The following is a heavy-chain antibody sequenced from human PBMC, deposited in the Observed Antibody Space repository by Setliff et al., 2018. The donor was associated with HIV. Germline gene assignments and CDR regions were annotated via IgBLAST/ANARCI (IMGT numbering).Heavy chain of an antibody. D-gene: IGHD2-15*01. Sequence: PSETLSLTCTVSGVSFSTDMYYWGWIRQPPGKGLEWVGSVYYNGKIFYNPSLKSRVTISLDSSKNQLSLSLKSVTAADTAVYFCARRAESTTTWFSSWYSYDMDVWGQGTTVTVSS. CDR3: ARRAESTTTWFSSWYSYDMDV. CDR1: GVSFSTDMYY. CDR2: VYYNGKI. J-gene: IGHJ6*02. V-gene: IGHV4-39*01.